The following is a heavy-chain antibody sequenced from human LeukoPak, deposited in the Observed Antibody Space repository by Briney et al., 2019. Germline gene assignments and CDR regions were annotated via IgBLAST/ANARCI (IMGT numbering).Heavy chain of an antibody. Sequence: PGGSLRLSCAASGFTFSSYSMNWVRQAPGKGLEWVSYISSSSSTIYYADSVKGRSTISRDNAKNSLYLQMNSLRDEDTAVYYCARVSLITFGGVLGAFDIWGQGTMVTVSS. CDR1: GFTFSSYS. J-gene: IGHJ3*02. V-gene: IGHV3-48*02. D-gene: IGHD3-16*01. CDR3: ARVSLITFGGVLGAFDI. CDR2: ISSSSSTI.